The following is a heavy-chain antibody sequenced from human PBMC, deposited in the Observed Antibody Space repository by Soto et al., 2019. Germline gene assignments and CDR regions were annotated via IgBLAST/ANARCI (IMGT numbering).Heavy chain of an antibody. Sequence: GGSLRLSCAAFGFTFSTYDMSCVRQAPGEGLEWVSDVTSNGGKTDYADSVKGRFTITRDNSKNTLYLQMNSLRVEDTAVYYCANRSGYFQNWGQGTQVTVSS. CDR3: ANRSGYFQN. CDR2: VTSNGGKT. CDR1: GFTFSTYD. J-gene: IGHJ1*01. V-gene: IGHV3-23*01.